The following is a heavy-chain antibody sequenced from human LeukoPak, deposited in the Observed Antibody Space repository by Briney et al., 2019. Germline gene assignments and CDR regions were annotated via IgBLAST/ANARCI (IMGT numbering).Heavy chain of an antibody. CDR2: IYHSGST. CDR3: ARGSGSSWLLDY. Sequence: GEIYHSGSTNYNPSLKSRVTISVDKSKNQFSLKLSSVTAADTAVYYCARGSGSSWLLDYWGQGTLVTVSS. D-gene: IGHD6-13*01. J-gene: IGHJ4*02. V-gene: IGHV4-4*02.